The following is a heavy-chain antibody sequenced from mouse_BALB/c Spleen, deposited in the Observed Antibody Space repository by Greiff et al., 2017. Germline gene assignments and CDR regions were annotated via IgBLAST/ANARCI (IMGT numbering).Heavy chain of an antibody. D-gene: IGHD3-2*01. CDR3: NPDSSGYD. Sequence: EVQLQQSGAELVRSGASVKLSCTASGFNIKDYYMHWVKQRPEQGLEWIGWIDPENGDTEYAPKFQGKATMTADTSSNTAYLQLSSLTSEDTAVYYCNPDSSGYDWGQGTLVTVSA. CDR1: GFNIKDYY. CDR2: IDPENGDT. J-gene: IGHJ3*01. V-gene: IGHV14-4*02.